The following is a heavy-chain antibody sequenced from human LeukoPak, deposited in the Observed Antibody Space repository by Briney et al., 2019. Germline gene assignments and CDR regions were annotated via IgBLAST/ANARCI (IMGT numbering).Heavy chain of an antibody. D-gene: IGHD3-10*01. CDR3: VRGRGAGPGAHFDY. V-gene: IGHV3-11*01. Sequence: GGSLRLSCAVSGLIFSDEYMSWIRQAPGKGLEWISYIDNTGDFIAYADSVKGRFTISRDNAKNSLYLQMNSLRAEDAAAYYCVRGRGAGPGAHFDYWGQGTLVTVSS. J-gene: IGHJ4*02. CDR2: IDNTGDFI. CDR1: GLIFSDEY.